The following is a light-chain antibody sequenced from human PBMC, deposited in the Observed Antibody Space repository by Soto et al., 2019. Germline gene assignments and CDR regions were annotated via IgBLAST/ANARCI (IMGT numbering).Light chain of an antibody. CDR3: QRYGSSPLT. CDR1: QSVSSSY. V-gene: IGKV3-20*01. Sequence: EIVLTQSPGTLSLSPGERATLSCRASQSVSSSYLAWYQQKPGQAPRLLSYGAASRATSIPEKFSGSGSGADFTFSIGRLEPEDFAVYYCQRYGSSPLTFGGGTKVEIK. CDR2: GAA. J-gene: IGKJ4*01.